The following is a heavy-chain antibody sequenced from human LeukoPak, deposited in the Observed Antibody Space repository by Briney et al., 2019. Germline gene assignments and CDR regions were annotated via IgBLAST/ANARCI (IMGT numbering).Heavy chain of an antibody. CDR1: GGSISSYY. D-gene: IGHD5-12*01. J-gene: IGHJ4*02. V-gene: IGHV4-59*01. CDR3: ARTVGLRANLFDY. Sequence: SETLSPTCTVSGGSISSYYWSWIRQPPGKGLEWIGYIYYSGSTNYNPSLKSRVTISVDTSKNQFSLKLSSVTAADTAVYYCARTVGLRANLFDYWGQGTLVTVSS. CDR2: IYYSGST.